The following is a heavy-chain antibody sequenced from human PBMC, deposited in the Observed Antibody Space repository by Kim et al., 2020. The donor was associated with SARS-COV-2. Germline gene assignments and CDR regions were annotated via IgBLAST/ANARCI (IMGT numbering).Heavy chain of an antibody. D-gene: IGHD3-10*01. CDR3: ARDPGITMVRGTLDY. V-gene: IGHV1-46*01. J-gene: IGHJ4*02. CDR1: GYTFTSYY. CDR2: INPSGGST. Sequence: ASVKVSCKASGYTFTSYYMHWVRQAPGQGLEWMGIINPSGGSTSYAQKFQGRVTMTRDTSTSTVYMELSSLRSEDTAVYYCARDPGITMVRGTLDYWGQGTLVTVSS.